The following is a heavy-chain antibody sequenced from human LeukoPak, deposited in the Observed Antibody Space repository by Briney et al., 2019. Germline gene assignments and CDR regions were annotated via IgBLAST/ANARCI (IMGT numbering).Heavy chain of an antibody. CDR3: AREGPRDY. J-gene: IGHJ4*02. CDR1: GFIFSSHW. Sequence: GGSLRLSCASSGFIFSSHWVHWVCQAPGKGLEWVSRINGDGPKTNYAHSVKGRFLVSRDNARNTLFLQMNRLRDEDTAVYCCAREGPRDYWGQGTRVTVFS. CDR2: INGDGPKT. V-gene: IGHV3-74*01.